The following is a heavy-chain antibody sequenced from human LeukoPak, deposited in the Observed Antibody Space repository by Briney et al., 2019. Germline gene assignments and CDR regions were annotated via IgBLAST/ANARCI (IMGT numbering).Heavy chain of an antibody. V-gene: IGHV1-69*04. J-gene: IGHJ5*02. D-gene: IGHD3-22*01. CDR3: ARFRSETIYDSSKDNWFDP. CDR2: MIPVMGVT. CDR1: GGTFSNNA. Sequence: SVKVSCKASGGTFSNNALSWVRQAPGQGLEWMGKMIPVMGVTDYAQNFQGRVTFTADKSTSTAYMELSSLRSEDTAVYYCARFRSETIYDSSKDNWFDPWGQGTLVTVSS.